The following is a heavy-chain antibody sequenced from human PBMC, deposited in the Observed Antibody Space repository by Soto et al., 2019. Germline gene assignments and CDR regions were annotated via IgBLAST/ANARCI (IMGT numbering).Heavy chain of an antibody. CDR3: ARLVYDTRLNYMYFDF. V-gene: IGHV4-4*02. CDR2: IFHDGTA. Sequence: PSETVSLTXAVSGVSLTSGNWWTWVRQSPQRGLEYIGEIFHDGTANYYPSFERRVAMSVDTSRNQFSLKLTSVTAADTAAYFCARLVYDTRLNYMYFDFWGPGTLVTVSS. J-gene: IGHJ4*02. CDR1: GVSLTSGNW. D-gene: IGHD3-10*01.